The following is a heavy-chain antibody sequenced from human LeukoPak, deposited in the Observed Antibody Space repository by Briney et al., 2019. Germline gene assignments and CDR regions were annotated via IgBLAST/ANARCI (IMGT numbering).Heavy chain of an antibody. CDR2: IYTSGST. CDR1: GGSISSYY. V-gene: IGHV4-4*07. D-gene: IGHD3-10*01. CDR3: ARGLKRITMVRGVPRWFDP. J-gene: IGHJ5*02. Sequence: PSETLSLTCTVSGGSISSYYWSWIRQPAGKGLEWIGRIYTSGSTNYNPSLKSRVTMSVDTSKNQFSLKLSSVTAADTAVYYCARGLKRITMVRGVPRWFDPWGQGTLVTVSS.